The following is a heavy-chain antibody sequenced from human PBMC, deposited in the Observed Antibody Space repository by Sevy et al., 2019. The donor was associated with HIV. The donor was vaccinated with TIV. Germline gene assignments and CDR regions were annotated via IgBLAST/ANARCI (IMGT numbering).Heavy chain of an antibody. D-gene: IGHD5-12*01. J-gene: IGHJ5*02. Sequence: SETLSLTCTVSGGSISAYYWSWIRQPPGKGLEWIGYIHYTGNTKYNPSLESRVTISVDTSKNQFSLKLSSVTAADTALYYCARAPPVRSGDDSLNWFAPWGQGTLVTVSS. CDR2: IHYTGNT. CDR1: GGSISAYY. V-gene: IGHV4-59*01. CDR3: ARAPPVRSGDDSLNWFAP.